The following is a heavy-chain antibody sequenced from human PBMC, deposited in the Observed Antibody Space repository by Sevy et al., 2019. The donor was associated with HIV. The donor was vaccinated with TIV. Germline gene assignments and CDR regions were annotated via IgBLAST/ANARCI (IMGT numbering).Heavy chain of an antibody. V-gene: IGHV3-49*04. CDR3: TRIRATISPLYYFGMDV. CDR2: IRSKTFGGTT. D-gene: IGHD5-12*01. Sequence: GGSLRLSCTTSGFTFGDYAMSWVRQAPGKGLDWVGLIRSKTFGGTTEYAASVKGRFSISRDDSKNIAYLQMNSLKNEDTAVYYCTRIRATISPLYYFGMDVWGQGTTVTVSS. CDR1: GFTFGDYA. J-gene: IGHJ6*02.